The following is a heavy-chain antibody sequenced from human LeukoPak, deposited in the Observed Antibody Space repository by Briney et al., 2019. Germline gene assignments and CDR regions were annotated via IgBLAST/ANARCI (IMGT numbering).Heavy chain of an antibody. V-gene: IGHV4-39*07. CDR1: GGSISSSSYY. CDR2: IYYSGST. D-gene: IGHD3-22*01. J-gene: IGHJ4*02. CDR3: ARTPRGGYYYSYYFDY. Sequence: SETLSLTCTVSGGSISSSSYYWGWIRQPPGKGLEWIGSIYYSGSTYYNPSLKSRFTISVDTSKNQFSLKLSSVTAADTAVYYCARTPRGGYYYSYYFDYWGQGTLVTVSS.